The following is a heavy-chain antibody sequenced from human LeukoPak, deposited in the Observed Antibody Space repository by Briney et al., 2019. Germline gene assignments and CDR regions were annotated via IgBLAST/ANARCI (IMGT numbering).Heavy chain of an antibody. CDR2: IGSSGDT. CDR3: VRQPDSARYGFDF. V-gene: IGHV3-13*01. CDR1: GFTFSNYD. J-gene: IGHJ4*02. Sequence: PGGSLRLSCSASGFTFSNYDIHWVRQATGKGLEWVSAIGSSGDTYYIDSVKGRFTISRESAKNSLYLQMNSLRAEDTAVYYCVRQPDSARYGFDFWGQCTLVTVSS. D-gene: IGHD1-26*01.